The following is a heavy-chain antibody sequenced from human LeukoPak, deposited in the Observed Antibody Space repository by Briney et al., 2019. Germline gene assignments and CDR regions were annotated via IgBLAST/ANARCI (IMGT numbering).Heavy chain of an antibody. D-gene: IGHD2-15*01. V-gene: IGHV4-59*01. CDR1: GGSISSYY. Sequence: SETLSLTCTVSGGSISSYYWSWIRQPPGKGLEWIGYIYYSGSTNYNPSLKSRVTISVDTSKNQFSLKLNSVTAADTAVYHCARGSDCSDGSCSKGIWFDPWGQGTLVTVSS. J-gene: IGHJ5*02. CDR2: IYYSGST. CDR3: ARGSDCSDGSCSKGIWFDP.